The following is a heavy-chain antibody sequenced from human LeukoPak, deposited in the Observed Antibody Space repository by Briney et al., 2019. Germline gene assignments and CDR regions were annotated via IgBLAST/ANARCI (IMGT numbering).Heavy chain of an antibody. CDR3: ARAGAAAGPGAFDI. CDR1: GGTFSSYA. V-gene: IGHV1-69*05. Sequence: ASVKVSCKASGGTFSSYAISWVRQAPGQGLEWMGGIIPIFGTANYAQKFQGRVTITTDESTSTAYMELRSLRSDDTAVYYCARAGAAAGPGAFDIWGQGTMVTVSS. D-gene: IGHD6-13*01. J-gene: IGHJ3*02. CDR2: IIPIFGTA.